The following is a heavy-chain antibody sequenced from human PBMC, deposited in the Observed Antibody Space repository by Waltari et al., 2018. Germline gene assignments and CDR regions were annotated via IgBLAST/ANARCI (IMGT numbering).Heavy chain of an antibody. CDR2: ISMSSTTI. CDR1: GFTFGSYY. D-gene: IGHD3-16*01. Sequence: QVQLVESGGGLVKPGGSLRLSRSSSGFTFGSYYLAWIRQAPGKGLEWLSCISMSSTTIYYADSVKGRFTISRDNAKNSLYLQINSLKADDTAVYYCATVFTDTFMTRKYYFDYWGQGTLVTVSS. CDR3: ATVFTDTFMTRKYYFDY. V-gene: IGHV3-11*01. J-gene: IGHJ4*02.